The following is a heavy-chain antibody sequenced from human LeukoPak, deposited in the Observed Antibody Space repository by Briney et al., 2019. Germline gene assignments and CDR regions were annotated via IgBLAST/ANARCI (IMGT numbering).Heavy chain of an antibody. CDR1: GGSFSGYY. V-gene: IGHV4-34*01. J-gene: IGHJ5*02. CDR3: ARGLSWIHLNWFDP. Sequence: PSETLSLTCAVYGGSFSGYYWSWIRQPPGKGLEWIWEINHSGSTNYNPSLKSRVTISVDTSKNQFSLKLSSVTAADTAVYYCARGLSWIHLNWFDPWGQGTLVTVSS. D-gene: IGHD5-18*01. CDR2: INHSGST.